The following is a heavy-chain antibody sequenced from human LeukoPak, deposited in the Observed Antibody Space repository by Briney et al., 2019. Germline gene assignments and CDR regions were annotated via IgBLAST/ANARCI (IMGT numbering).Heavy chain of an antibody. D-gene: IGHD2-2*02. J-gene: IGHJ4*02. CDR1: GFTFSSYG. CDR3: ARVYGVGFDY. Sequence: GRSLRLSCAASGFTFSSYGMHWVRQAPGKGLEWVAVISYDGSNKYYADSVKGRFTISRDNAKNSLYLQMNSLRAEDTAVYYCARVYGVGFDYWGQGTLVTVSS. CDR2: ISYDGSNK. V-gene: IGHV3-30*03.